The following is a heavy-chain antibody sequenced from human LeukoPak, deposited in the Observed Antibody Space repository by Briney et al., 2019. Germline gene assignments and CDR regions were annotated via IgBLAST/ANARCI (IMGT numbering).Heavy chain of an antibody. Sequence: KTGGSLRLSCAASGFTFSSYSMNWVRQAPGKGLEWVSSISSSSSYIYYADSVKGRFTISRDNAKNSLFLQMNTLRAEDTAVYYCARVGYSYGQFDYWGQGTLVTVSS. CDR1: GFTFSSYS. CDR3: ARVGYSYGQFDY. CDR2: ISSSSSYI. J-gene: IGHJ4*02. V-gene: IGHV3-21*01. D-gene: IGHD5-18*01.